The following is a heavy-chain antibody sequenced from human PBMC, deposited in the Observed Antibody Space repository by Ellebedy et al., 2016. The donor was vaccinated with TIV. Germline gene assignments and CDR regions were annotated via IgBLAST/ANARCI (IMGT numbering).Heavy chain of an antibody. CDR2: ISISSSNI. CDR1: GSSLRRYA. Sequence: GESLKISXEASGSSLRRYAMNWVRQAPGKGLEWVAYISISSSNIHYAESVKGRFTISRDNAKNSLYLQMNILRDEDTAVYYCAGDPSSGNNWYYYLDYWGQGTLVTVSS. V-gene: IGHV3-48*02. D-gene: IGHD6-13*01. J-gene: IGHJ4*02. CDR3: AGDPSSGNNWYYYLDY.